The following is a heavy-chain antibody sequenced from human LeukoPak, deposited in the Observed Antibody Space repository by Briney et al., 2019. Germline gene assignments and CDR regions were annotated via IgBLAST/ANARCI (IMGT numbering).Heavy chain of an antibody. V-gene: IGHV1-2*02. J-gene: IGHJ4*02. CDR3: ARDERHDSSGYPFDY. CDR2: INPNSGGT. CDR1: GYTFTGYF. Sequence: ASVKVSCKASGYTFTGYFIHWVRQAPGQGLEWMGWINPNSGGTNYAQKFQGRVTMTRDTSISTAYMELSRLRSDDTAVYYCARDERHDSSGYPFDYWGQGTLVTVSS. D-gene: IGHD3-22*01.